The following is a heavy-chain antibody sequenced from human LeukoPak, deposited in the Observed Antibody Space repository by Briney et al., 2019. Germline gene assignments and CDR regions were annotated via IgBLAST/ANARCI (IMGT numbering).Heavy chain of an antibody. D-gene: IGHD3-10*01. Sequence: PGGSLRLSCAASGFTFSSYSMNWARQAPGKGLEWVSSISSSSSYIYYADSVKGRFTISRDNAKNSLYLQMNSLRAEDTAVYYCARAEARGAMLPGYWGQGTLVTVSS. J-gene: IGHJ4*02. CDR1: GFTFSSYS. CDR2: ISSSSSYI. V-gene: IGHV3-21*01. CDR3: ARAEARGAMLPGY.